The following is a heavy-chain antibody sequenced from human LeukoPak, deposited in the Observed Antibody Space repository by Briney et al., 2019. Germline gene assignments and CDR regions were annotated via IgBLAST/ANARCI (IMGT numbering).Heavy chain of an antibody. CDR1: GGSISSYY. D-gene: IGHD2-2*01. CDR2: IYYSGST. V-gene: IGHV4-59*01. CDR3: ARAIGYCSSTSCYGFTFDY. Sequence: PSESLSLTCTVSGGSISSYYWSWIRQPPAKGLEWIGYIYYSGSTNYNPSLKSRVTISVDTSKNQFSLKLSSVTAADTAVYYCARAIGYCSSTSCYGFTFDYWGQGTLVTVSS. J-gene: IGHJ4*02.